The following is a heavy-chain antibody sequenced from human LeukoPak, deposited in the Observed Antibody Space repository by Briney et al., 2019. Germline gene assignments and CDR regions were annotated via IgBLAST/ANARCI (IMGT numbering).Heavy chain of an antibody. J-gene: IGHJ4*02. D-gene: IGHD3-22*01. Sequence: ASVKVSCKVSGYTLTELSMHWVRQAPGKGLEWMGGFDPEDGETIYAQKFQGRVTMTEDTSTDTAYMELSSLRSEDTAVYHCATGLGWYYDSSGYVLDYWGQGTLVTVSS. CDR3: ATGLGWYYDSSGYVLDY. V-gene: IGHV1-24*01. CDR1: GYTLTELS. CDR2: FDPEDGET.